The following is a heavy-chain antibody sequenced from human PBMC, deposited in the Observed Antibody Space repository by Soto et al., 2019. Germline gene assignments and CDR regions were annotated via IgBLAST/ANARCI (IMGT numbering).Heavy chain of an antibody. D-gene: IGHD3-16*01. J-gene: IGHJ6*02. CDR2: IYYSGST. Sequence: QVQLQESGPGLVNPSQTLSLTCTVSGGSISSGDYYWSWIRQPPGKGLEWIGYIYYSGSTYCNPSLKSRVTISVDTSNNQFSLKLNSVTAADKAVYYCARRRGTTYYYGMDVWGQGTTVTVSS. CDR1: GGSISSGDYY. V-gene: IGHV4-30-4*01. CDR3: ARRRGTTYYYGMDV.